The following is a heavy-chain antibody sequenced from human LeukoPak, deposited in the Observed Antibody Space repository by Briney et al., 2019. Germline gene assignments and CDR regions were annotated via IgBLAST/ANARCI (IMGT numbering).Heavy chain of an antibody. V-gene: IGHV3-30*04. CDR3: ARNPPLIAAFEVYYYMDV. Sequence: GGSLRLSCAASGFTFNSYAMHWVRQAPGKGLEWVAVISYDGSNKYYADSVKGRFTISRDNSKNTLYLQMNSLRAEDTAVYYCARNPPLIAAFEVYYYMDVWGKGTTVTVSS. J-gene: IGHJ6*03. CDR2: ISYDGSNK. CDR1: GFTFNSYA. D-gene: IGHD2-15*01.